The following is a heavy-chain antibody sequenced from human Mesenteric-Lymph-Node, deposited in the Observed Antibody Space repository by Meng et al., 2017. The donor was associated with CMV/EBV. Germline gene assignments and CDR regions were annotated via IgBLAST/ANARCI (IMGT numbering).Heavy chain of an antibody. CDR3: ASFGWQQLSKSYYYYGMDV. CDR2: MNPNSGNT. CDR1: GYTFTSYD. Sequence: ASVKVSCKASGYTFTSYDINWVRQATGQGLEWMGWMNPNSGNTGYAQKFQGRVTMTRNTSISTAYMELSSLRSEDTAVYYCASFGWQQLSKSYYYYGMDVWGQGTTVTVSS. V-gene: IGHV1-8*01. D-gene: IGHD6-13*01. J-gene: IGHJ6*02.